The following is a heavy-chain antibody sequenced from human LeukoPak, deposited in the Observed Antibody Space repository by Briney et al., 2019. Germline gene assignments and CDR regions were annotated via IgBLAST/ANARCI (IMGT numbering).Heavy chain of an antibody. CDR3: ARWDDSSGYYYFDY. D-gene: IGHD3-22*01. CDR1: GGSFSGYY. Sequence: SXTLSLTCAVYGGSFSGYYWSWIRQPPGKGLEWIGEINHSGSTNYNPSLTSRVTISVDTSKNQFSLKLSSVTAADTAVYYCARWDDSSGYYYFDYWGQGTLVTVSS. CDR2: INHSGST. J-gene: IGHJ4*02. V-gene: IGHV4-34*01.